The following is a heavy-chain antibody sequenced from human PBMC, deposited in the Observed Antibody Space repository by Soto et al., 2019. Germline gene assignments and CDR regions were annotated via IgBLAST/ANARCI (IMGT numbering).Heavy chain of an antibody. CDR3: ARAGVVGATTAPTDY. Sequence: AASVKVSCKASGGTFSSYAISWVRQAPGQGLEWMGGIIPIFGTANYAQKFQGTVTITADKSTSTAYMELSSLRSEDTAVYYCARAGVVGATTAPTDYWGQGTLVTVSS. V-gene: IGHV1-69*06. CDR2: IIPIFGTA. D-gene: IGHD1-26*01. J-gene: IGHJ4*02. CDR1: GGTFSSYA.